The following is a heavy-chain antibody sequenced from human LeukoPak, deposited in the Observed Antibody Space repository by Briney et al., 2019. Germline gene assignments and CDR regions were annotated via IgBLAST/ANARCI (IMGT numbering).Heavy chain of an antibody. CDR1: GFTFSSYA. CDR3: ARSIYYYYGMDV. Sequence: GGSLRLSCAASGFTFSSYAMSWVRQAPGKGLEWVSVIYSGGSTYYADSVKGRFTISRDNSKNTLYLQMNSLRAEDTAVYYCARSIYYYYGMDVWGQGTTVTVSS. V-gene: IGHV3-53*01. CDR2: IYSGGST. J-gene: IGHJ6*02.